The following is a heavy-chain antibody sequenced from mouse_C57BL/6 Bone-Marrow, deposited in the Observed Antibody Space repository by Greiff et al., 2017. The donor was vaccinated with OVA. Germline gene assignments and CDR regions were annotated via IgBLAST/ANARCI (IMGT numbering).Heavy chain of an antibody. CDR2: INPNSGST. J-gene: IGHJ2*01. V-gene: IGHV1-64*01. CDR1: GYTFTSYW. CDR3: EKRLYYYFGY. Sequence: QVQLQQPGAELVKPGASVKLSCKASGYTFTSYWMHWVKQRPGQGLEWIGMINPNSGSTNYNQKFKSKATLTVDKSSSTAYMQLSSLPSEDSAVYYCEKRLYYYFGYWGQGTTLTVSS. D-gene: IGHD1-1*01.